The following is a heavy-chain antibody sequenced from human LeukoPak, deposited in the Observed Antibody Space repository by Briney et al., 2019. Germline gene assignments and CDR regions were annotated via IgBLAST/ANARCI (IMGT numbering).Heavy chain of an antibody. CDR2: IYYSGST. J-gene: IGHJ4*02. CDR3: AREVGLEGSSWFRSFDY. V-gene: IGHV4-39*02. D-gene: IGHD6-13*01. CDR1: GGSISSGGYY. Sequence: SQTLSLTCTVSGGSISSGGYYWSWIRQPPGKGLEWIGSIYYSGSTYYNPSLKSRVTISVDTSKNQFSLKLSSVTAADTAVYYCAREVGLEGSSWFRSFDYWGQGTLVTVSS.